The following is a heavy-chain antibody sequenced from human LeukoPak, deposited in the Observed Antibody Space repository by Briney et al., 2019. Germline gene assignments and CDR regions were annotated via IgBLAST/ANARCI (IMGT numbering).Heavy chain of an antibody. D-gene: IGHD3-16*01. J-gene: IGHJ4*02. Sequence: GASVTVCCKASVYTFTSYDINWVRQATGQGLEWMGWMNPNSGNTGYAQKFQGRVTMTRNTSISTAYMELSSLRSEDTAVYYCARGGSGIMITFGGVDYWGQGTLVTVSS. CDR2: MNPNSGNT. CDR3: ARGGSGIMITFGGVDY. V-gene: IGHV1-8*01. CDR1: VYTFTSYD.